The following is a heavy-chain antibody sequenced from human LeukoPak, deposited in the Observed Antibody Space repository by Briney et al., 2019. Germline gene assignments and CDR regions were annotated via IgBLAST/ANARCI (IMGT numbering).Heavy chain of an antibody. J-gene: IGHJ4*02. Sequence: GGSLRLSCEASGFIFSTYEMNWVRQAPGKGLEWVSSINTVASYIYYADSVKGRFTISRDNAKNSLYLQMNSLRAEDTGVYYCARLRRNSDKSGFYYYYDYWGQGTLVTVSS. V-gene: IGHV3-21*06. CDR2: INTVASYI. CDR1: GFIFSTYE. CDR3: ARLRRNSDKSGFYYYYDY. D-gene: IGHD3-22*01.